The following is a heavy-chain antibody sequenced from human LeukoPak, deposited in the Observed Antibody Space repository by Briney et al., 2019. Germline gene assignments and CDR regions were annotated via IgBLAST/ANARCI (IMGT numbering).Heavy chain of an antibody. J-gene: IGHJ6*03. CDR2: MNPNSGNT. D-gene: IGHD6-6*01. V-gene: IGHV1-8*03. Sequence: ASVKVSFKTSGYTFTIYNINWVRQATGQGLEWMGWMNPNSGNTGYAQKFQGRVTITRNTSISTAYMELSSLRSEDTAIYYCARADGSSSIDYYHLDVWGKGTTVTVSS. CDR3: ARADGSSSIDYYHLDV. CDR1: GYTFTIYN.